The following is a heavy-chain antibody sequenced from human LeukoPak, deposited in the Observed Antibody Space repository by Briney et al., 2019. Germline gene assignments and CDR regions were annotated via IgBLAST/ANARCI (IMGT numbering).Heavy chain of an antibody. CDR3: ARDVGYSYGYGYFDL. V-gene: IGHV4-4*02. Sequence: SETLSLTCAVSGGSINSNNWWSWVRQPPGKGLEWIGEIYHSGSTNYNPSLKSRVTISVDKSKKQFSLKLSSVTAADTAVYYCARDVGYSYGYGYFDLWGRGTLVTVSS. CDR2: IYHSGST. CDR1: GGSINSNNW. D-gene: IGHD5-18*01. J-gene: IGHJ2*01.